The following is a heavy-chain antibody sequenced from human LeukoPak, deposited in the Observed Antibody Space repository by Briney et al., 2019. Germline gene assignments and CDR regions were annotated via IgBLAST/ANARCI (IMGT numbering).Heavy chain of an antibody. D-gene: IGHD6-19*01. CDR1: GGSISSGDYY. Sequence: PSETLSLTCTVSGGSISSGDYYWSWIRQPPGKGLEWIGYIDYSGSTNYSPSLKSRVTISLDTSTNQFSLKLSSVTAADTAVYYCAGHYSSDPFDYWGQGTLVTVSS. V-gene: IGHV4-61*08. CDR2: IDYSGST. J-gene: IGHJ4*02. CDR3: AGHYSSDPFDY.